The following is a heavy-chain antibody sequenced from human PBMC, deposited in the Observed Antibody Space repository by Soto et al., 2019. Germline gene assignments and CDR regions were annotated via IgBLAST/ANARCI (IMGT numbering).Heavy chain of an antibody. J-gene: IGHJ5*02. CDR3: ARDQTTGDWFDA. V-gene: IGHV3-74*03. Sequence: PGGSLRLSCGASGFAFSNYWMHWVRQVPGRGLVWVSRINGDGSDIKYADSVKGRFTISRDNAKNTLYLQMNSLRAEDTAVDYCARDQTTGDWFDAWGQGTLVTVSS. D-gene: IGHD4-17*01. CDR2: INGDGSDI. CDR1: GFAFSNYW.